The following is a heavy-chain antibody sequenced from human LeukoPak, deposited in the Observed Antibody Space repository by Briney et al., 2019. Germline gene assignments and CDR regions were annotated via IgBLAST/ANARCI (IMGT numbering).Heavy chain of an antibody. CDR1: GFTFSDYW. Sequence: GGSLRLSCAGSGFTFSDYWMHWVRQAPGKGLVWVSHINSDGSNTNYAESVKGRFTISRDNAENTLYLEMNSLRPEDTAVYFCVRDKLWFGEAGWGQGTLVTVSS. V-gene: IGHV3-74*01. D-gene: IGHD3-10*01. CDR2: INSDGSNT. J-gene: IGHJ4*02. CDR3: VRDKLWFGEAG.